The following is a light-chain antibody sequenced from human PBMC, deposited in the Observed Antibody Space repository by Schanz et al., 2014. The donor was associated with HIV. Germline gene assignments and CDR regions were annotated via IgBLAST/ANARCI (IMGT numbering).Light chain of an antibody. J-gene: IGLJ2*01. CDR2: EVS. CDR1: SSDVGSYNR. V-gene: IGLV2-18*02. Sequence: SALTQPPSVSGSPGQSVTISCTGTSSDVGSYNRVSWYQQPPGTAPKLMIYEVSNRPSGVPDRFSGSKSGNTASLTISGLQPEDEADYYCISYTRDTVLFGGGTKVTVL. CDR3: ISYTRDTVL.